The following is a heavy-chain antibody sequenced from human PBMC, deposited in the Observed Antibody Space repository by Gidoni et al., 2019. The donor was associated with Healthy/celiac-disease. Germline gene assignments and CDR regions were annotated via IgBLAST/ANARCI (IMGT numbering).Heavy chain of an antibody. CDR3: ARDGPKRLADTRFYYFDY. CDR1: VFTFSRQS. D-gene: IGHD2-2*01. V-gene: IGHV3-48*01. Sequence: ELQLVESVAGLVQPGGSLRLSGAASVFTFSRQSRNWVRQAPGKGLEWVSYISSSSSTIYYADSVKGRFTISRDNAKNSLYLQMNSLRAEDTAVYYCARDGPKRLADTRFYYFDYWGQGTLVTVSS. CDR2: ISSSSSTI. J-gene: IGHJ4*02.